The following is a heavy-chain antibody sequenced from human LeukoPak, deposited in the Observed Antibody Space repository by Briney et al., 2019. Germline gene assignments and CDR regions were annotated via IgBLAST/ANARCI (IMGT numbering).Heavy chain of an antibody. V-gene: IGHV1-69*13. D-gene: IGHD3-10*01. CDR1: GYTFTSYA. CDR3: ARGGDYYGSGSYKPVV. CDR2: IIPIFGTA. Sequence: GASVKVSCKASGYTFTSYAISWVRQAPGQGLEWMGGIIPIFGTANYAQKFQGRVTITADESTSTAYMELSSLRSEDTAVYYCARGGDYYGSGSYKPVVWGQGTMVTVSS. J-gene: IGHJ3*01.